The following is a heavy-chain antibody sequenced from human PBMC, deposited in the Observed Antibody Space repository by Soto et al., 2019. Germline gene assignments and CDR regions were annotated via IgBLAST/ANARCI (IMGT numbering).Heavy chain of an antibody. CDR3: AKDQGGGWYGKYYFDY. D-gene: IGHD6-19*01. CDR1: GFTFSSYG. V-gene: IGHV3-30*18. Sequence: PGGSLRLSCAASGFTFSSYGMHWVRQAPGKGLEWVAVISYDGSNKYYADSVKGRFTISRDNSKNTLYLQMNSLRAEDTAVYYCAKDQGGGWYGKYYFDYWGQGTLVTVSS. J-gene: IGHJ4*02. CDR2: ISYDGSNK.